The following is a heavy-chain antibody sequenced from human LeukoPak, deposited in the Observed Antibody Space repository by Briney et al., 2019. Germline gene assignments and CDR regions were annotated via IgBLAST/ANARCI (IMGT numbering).Heavy chain of an antibody. D-gene: IGHD2-15*01. Sequence: GGSLRLSCAASGFTFSTYAMYWVRQAQGPGLEYVSGVNSNGVSTYYANSVKGRFTISRDNSKNTLYLQMGSLRPEDLAVYYCIRGGGGSCYTGGCFCDCWGQGTLLSVSS. CDR3: IRGGGGSCYTGGCFCDC. J-gene: IGHJ4*02. V-gene: IGHV3-64*01. CDR2: VNSNGVST. CDR1: GFTFSTYA.